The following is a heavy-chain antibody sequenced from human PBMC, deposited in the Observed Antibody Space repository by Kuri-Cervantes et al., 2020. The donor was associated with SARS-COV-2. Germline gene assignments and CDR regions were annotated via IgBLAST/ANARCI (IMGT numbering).Heavy chain of an antibody. Sequence: LSLTCAASGFTFSSYEMNWVRQAPGKGLEWVSYISSSGSTIYYADSVKGRFTISRDNAKNSLYLQMNSLRAEDTAVYYCARDNRTPYYDFWSGPDYWDQGTLVTVSS. CDR2: ISSSGSTI. J-gene: IGHJ4*02. CDR1: GFTFSSYE. V-gene: IGHV3-48*03. CDR3: ARDNRTPYYDFWSGPDY. D-gene: IGHD3-3*01.